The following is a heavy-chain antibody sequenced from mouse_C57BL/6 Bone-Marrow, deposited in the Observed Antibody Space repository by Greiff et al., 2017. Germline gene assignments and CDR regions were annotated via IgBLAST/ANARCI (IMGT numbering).Heavy chain of an antibody. D-gene: IGHD1-1*01. CDR1: GYTFTSYW. Sequence: VQLQQPGTELVKPGASVKLSCKASGYTFTSYWMHWVKQRPGQGLEWIGNINPSNGGTNYNEKFKSKATLTVDKSSSTAYMQLSSLTSEDSAVYYCARWGYYYGSSPYYAMDYWGQGTSVTVSS. CDR2: INPSNGGT. V-gene: IGHV1-53*01. CDR3: ARWGYYYGSSPYYAMDY. J-gene: IGHJ4*01.